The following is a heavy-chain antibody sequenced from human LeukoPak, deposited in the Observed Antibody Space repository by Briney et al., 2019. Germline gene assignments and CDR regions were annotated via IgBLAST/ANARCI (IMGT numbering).Heavy chain of an antibody. Sequence: PGGSLRLSCAASGFTFSSYAMSWVRQAPGKGLEWVSSISSRSNYIYYADSLKGRFTISRDNAKNSLYLQMNSLRAEDTAVYYCAREVSGDYVFDYWGQGTLVTVSS. CDR3: AREVSGDYVFDY. CDR1: GFTFSSYA. V-gene: IGHV3-21*01. CDR2: ISSRSNYI. D-gene: IGHD4-17*01. J-gene: IGHJ4*02.